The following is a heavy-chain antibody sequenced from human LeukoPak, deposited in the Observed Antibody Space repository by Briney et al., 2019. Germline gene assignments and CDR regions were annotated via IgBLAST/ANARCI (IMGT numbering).Heavy chain of an antibody. J-gene: IGHJ4*02. CDR3: ARGRGSSPSREYLFDY. V-gene: IGHV3-53*01. CDR2: IYRSGDT. Sequence: GGSLRLSCAASGFIVNKLYMNWVRQAPGKGLEWVSIIYRSGDTYYGDSVKGRFTISRDSSKNTLHLQMNSLRAEDTAVYYCARGRGSSPSREYLFDYWGQGTLVTVSS. CDR1: GFIVNKLY. D-gene: IGHD2-2*01.